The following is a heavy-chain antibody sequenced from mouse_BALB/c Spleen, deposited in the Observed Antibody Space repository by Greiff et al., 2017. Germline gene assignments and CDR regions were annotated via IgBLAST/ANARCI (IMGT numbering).Heavy chain of an antibody. Sequence: EVKVEESGGGLVQPGGSMKLSCVASGFTFSNYWMNWVRQSPEKGLEWVAEIRLKSNNYATHYAESVKGRFTISRDDSKSSVYLQMNNLRAEDTGIYYCTRGDYGDWYFDVWGAGTTVTVSS. D-gene: IGHD1-1*01. CDR3: TRGDYGDWYFDV. CDR2: IRLKSNNYAT. J-gene: IGHJ1*01. V-gene: IGHV6-6*02. CDR1: GFTFSNYW.